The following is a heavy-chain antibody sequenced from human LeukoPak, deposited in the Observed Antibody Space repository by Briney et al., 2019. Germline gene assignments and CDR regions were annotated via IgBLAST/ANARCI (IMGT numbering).Heavy chain of an antibody. CDR1: GFTLSSYW. Sequence: GGSLRLSCAASGFTLSSYWMHWVRQAPGKGLLWVSRINTDGSSTSYADSVKGRFTISRDNAKNTLYLQMNCMRVADTAVYSREGGRRGGCLRLGGFEYWGQGTLVTVSS. D-gene: IGHD3-16*01. CDR2: INTDGSST. V-gene: IGHV3-74*01. J-gene: IGHJ4*02. CDR3: EGGRRGGCLRLGGFEY.